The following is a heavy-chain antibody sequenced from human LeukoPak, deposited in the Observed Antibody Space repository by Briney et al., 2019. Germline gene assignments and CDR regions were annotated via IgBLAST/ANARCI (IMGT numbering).Heavy chain of an antibody. Sequence: SETLSLTCTVSGGSISSSSYYWGWIRQPPGKGLEWIGSIYYSGSTYYNPSLKSRVTISVDTPKNQFSLKLTSVTAADTAVYYCARDEATVPAGNWLDPWGQGTLVTVSS. V-gene: IGHV4-39*07. J-gene: IGHJ5*02. CDR3: ARDEATVPAGNWLDP. CDR1: GGSISSSSYY. CDR2: IYYSGST. D-gene: IGHD2-2*01.